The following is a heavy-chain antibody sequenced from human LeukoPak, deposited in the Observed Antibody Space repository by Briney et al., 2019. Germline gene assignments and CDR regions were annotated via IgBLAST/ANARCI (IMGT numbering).Heavy chain of an antibody. CDR3: ARTQHCSSTSCPHGLDS. CDR1: GVSISSGGFS. Sequence: PSQTLPLTCAVSGVSISSGGFSWSWIRQSPGKGLEYIGYLYQGGSTYYNPSLSSRVTISGDRSKNHFFLTLTSVTAADTAVYYCARTQHCSSTSCPHGLDSWGQGTLVTVSS. J-gene: IGHJ4*02. CDR2: LYQGGST. V-gene: IGHV4-30-2*06. D-gene: IGHD2-2*01.